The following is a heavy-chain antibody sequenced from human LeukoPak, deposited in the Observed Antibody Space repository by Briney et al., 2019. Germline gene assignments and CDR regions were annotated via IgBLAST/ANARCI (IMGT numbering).Heavy chain of an antibody. CDR3: ARDRERAFDI. CDR1: GGSISGYS. J-gene: IGHJ3*02. V-gene: IGHV4-59*01. Sequence: PSETLSLTCSVSGGSISGYSWSWIRQPPGKGLEWIGYISYSGSTNYNPSLKSRVTISVDTSKNQFSLKLSSVTAADTAVYYCARDRERAFDIWGERTLVTVSS. CDR2: ISYSGST. D-gene: IGHD1-26*01.